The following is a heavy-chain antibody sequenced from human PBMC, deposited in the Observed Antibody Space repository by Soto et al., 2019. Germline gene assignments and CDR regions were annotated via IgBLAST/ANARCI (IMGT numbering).Heavy chain of an antibody. V-gene: IGHV3-7*05. D-gene: IGHD3-9*01. CDR1: GFTFSSYW. J-gene: IGHJ5*02. CDR3: ARATYYDILTGFPSFGWFDP. Sequence: GGSLRLSCAASGFTFSSYWMNWVRQAPGKGLEWVANIKQDGSEKYYVDSVKGRFTISRDNAKNSLYLQMNSLGAEDTAVYYCARATYYDILTGFPSFGWFDPWGQGTLVTVSS. CDR2: IKQDGSEK.